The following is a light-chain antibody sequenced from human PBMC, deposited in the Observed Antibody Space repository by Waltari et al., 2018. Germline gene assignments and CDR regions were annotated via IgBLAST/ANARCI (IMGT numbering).Light chain of an antibody. V-gene: IGLV1-44*01. Sequence: QSVLTQPPSASGTPGQRVTISCSGSSSNIGSNTVTWYQQLPGTAPKHLIYSNNQRPSGVPDRFSGPKSGTSASLAISGLQSEDEADYYCAAWDDSLNGLYVFGTGTKVTVL. CDR2: SNN. J-gene: IGLJ1*01. CDR1: SSNIGSNT. CDR3: AAWDDSLNGLYV.